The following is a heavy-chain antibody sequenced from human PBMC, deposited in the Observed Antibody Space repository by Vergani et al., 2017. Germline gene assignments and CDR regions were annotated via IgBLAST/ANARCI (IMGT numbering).Heavy chain of an antibody. D-gene: IGHD2-2*02. Sequence: EVQVVESGGGLVQPGGSLRLSCAASGFIFSDHYMDWVRQAPGKGLEWVGRIRNKANDYTTQYAASVKGRFTISRDDSKDSAFLLVNNLKTEDTAVYFCYTDYHDYWGQGTLGTGSS. CDR1: GFIFSDHY. CDR2: IRNKANDYTT. J-gene: IGHJ4*02. CDR3: YTDYHDY. V-gene: IGHV3-72*01.